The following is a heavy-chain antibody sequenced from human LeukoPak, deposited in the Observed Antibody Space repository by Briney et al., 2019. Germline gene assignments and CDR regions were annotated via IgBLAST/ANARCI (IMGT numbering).Heavy chain of an antibody. CDR2: ISSSSSTI. CDR1: GFTFSSYS. Sequence: PGGSLRLSCAASGFTFSSYSMNWVRQAPGKGLEWVSYISSSSSTIYYADSVKGRFTISRDNAKNSLYLQMNSLRAEDTAVYYCARSRAGGYRDFDYWGQGTLVTVSS. CDR3: ARSRAGGYRDFDY. D-gene: IGHD3-16*01. J-gene: IGHJ4*02. V-gene: IGHV3-48*01.